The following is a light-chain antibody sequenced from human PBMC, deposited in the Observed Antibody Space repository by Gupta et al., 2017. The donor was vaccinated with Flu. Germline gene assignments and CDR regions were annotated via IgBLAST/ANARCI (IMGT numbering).Light chain of an antibody. CDR2: KAS. Sequence: SPSTLSASVGDRVTITCRASQSISSWLAWYQQKPGKAPKLLIYKASSLESGVPSRFSGSGSGTEFTLTISSLQPDDFATYYCQQYNSYWTFDQGTKVEIK. CDR1: QSISSW. J-gene: IGKJ1*01. CDR3: QQYNSYWT. V-gene: IGKV1-5*03.